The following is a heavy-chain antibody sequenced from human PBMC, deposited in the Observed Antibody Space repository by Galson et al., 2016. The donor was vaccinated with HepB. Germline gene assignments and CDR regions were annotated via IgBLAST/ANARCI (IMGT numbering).Heavy chain of an antibody. V-gene: IGHV3-53*01. CDR3: ARYYDFFGMDV. CDR1: GFIVSDNY. J-gene: IGHJ6*02. D-gene: IGHD3-3*01. Sequence: SLRLSCAASGFIVSDNYMSWVRQAPGKGLEWVSVIYSGGRTYNADSVKGRFTISRDNSKNTLYLQMNGLRAEDTAVYYCARYYDFFGMDVWGQGTTVTVSS. CDR2: IYSGGRT.